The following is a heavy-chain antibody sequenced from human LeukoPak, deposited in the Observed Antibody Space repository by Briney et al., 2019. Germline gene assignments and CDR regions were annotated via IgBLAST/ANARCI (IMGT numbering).Heavy chain of an antibody. V-gene: IGHV1-69*01. CDR2: LIPLFGRP. Sequence: SVKVSCKASGGTFSSHAIIWVRQAPGQGLEWMGGLIPLFGRPNYAQKFQGRVTITADESTSTVYMELNSVRSEDTAVYYCASGDFIHTYMSNPKVWGQGTMVIVSA. D-gene: IGHD7-27*01. CDR1: GGTFSSHA. CDR3: ASGDFIHTYMSNPKV. J-gene: IGHJ3*01.